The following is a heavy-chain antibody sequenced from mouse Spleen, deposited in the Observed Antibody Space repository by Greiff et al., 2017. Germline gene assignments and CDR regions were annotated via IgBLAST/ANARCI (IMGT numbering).Heavy chain of an antibody. CDR3: ANRYDAGYYAMDY. Sequence: VQLQQSGAELVKPGASVKLSCKASGYTFTSYWMHWVKQRTEQGLEWIGRIDPEDGETKYAPKFQGKATITADTSSNTAYLQLSSLTSEDTAVYYCANRYDAGYYAMDYWGQGTSVTVSS. D-gene: IGHD2-14*01. V-gene: IGHV14-2*01. CDR2: IDPEDGET. CDR1: GYTFTSYW. J-gene: IGHJ4*01.